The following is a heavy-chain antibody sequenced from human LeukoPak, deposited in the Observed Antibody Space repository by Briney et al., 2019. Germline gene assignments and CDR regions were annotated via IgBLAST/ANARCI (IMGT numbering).Heavy chain of an antibody. CDR3: ARVDSSGYYDAFDI. Sequence: HPGRSLRPSCAASGFTFSSYAMHWVRQAPGKGLEWVAVISYDGSNKYYADSVKGRFTISRDNSKNTLYLQMNSLRAEDTAVYYCARVDSSGYYDAFDIWGQGTMVTVSS. V-gene: IGHV3-30*01. J-gene: IGHJ3*02. D-gene: IGHD3-22*01. CDR1: GFTFSSYA. CDR2: ISYDGSNK.